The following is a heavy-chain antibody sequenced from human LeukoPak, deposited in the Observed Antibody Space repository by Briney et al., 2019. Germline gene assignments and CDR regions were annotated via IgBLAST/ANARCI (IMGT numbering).Heavy chain of an antibody. V-gene: IGHV3-23*01. J-gene: IGHJ4*02. CDR2: ISGSGGTT. CDR1: GFTFTTYA. Sequence: QPGASLRLSCVASGFTFTTYAMMWVRQAPGKGLEWVSAISGSGGTTYYADSVKGRFTISRDNSQNTLYLQMNSLRVEDTALFYCARDQGYWGQGTLVTVSS. CDR3: ARDQGY.